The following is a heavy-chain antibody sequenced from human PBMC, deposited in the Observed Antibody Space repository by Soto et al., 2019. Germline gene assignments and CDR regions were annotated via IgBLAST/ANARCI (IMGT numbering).Heavy chain of an antibody. J-gene: IGHJ5*02. V-gene: IGHV1-69*13. CDR3: ARQVVGVNCLFEA. D-gene: IGHD1-26*01. CDR2: IIPIFGTA. CDR1: GCTFSSYA. Sequence: SVKVSCKASGCTFSSYAISWVGQGPGQGLEWMGGIIPIFGTANYAQKFQGRVTITADESTSTAYMELSSLRSEDTAVYYCARQVVGVNCLFEALGEGTLVTVCS.